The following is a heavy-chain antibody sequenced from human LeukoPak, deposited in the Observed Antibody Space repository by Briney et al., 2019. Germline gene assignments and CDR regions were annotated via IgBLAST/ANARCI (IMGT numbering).Heavy chain of an antibody. CDR3: ARQDYYDSSGYGDFDY. J-gene: IGHJ4*02. V-gene: IGHV5-51*01. CDR2: IYPGDSDT. D-gene: IGHD3-22*01. CDR1: GYSFTSYW. Sequence: ASVKVSCKGSGYSFTSYWIGWGRQMPGKGRGWMGIIYPGDSDTRYSPSFQGQVTISADKSTSTAYLQWSRLKPSDTAMYYCARQDYYDSSGYGDFDYWGQGTLVTVSS.